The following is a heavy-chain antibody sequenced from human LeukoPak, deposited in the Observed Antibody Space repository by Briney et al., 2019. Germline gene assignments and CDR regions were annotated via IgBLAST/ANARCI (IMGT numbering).Heavy chain of an antibody. V-gene: IGHV4-4*02. D-gene: IGHD6-19*01. Sequence: SETLSLTCAVSGGSISSSNWWSWVRQPPGKGLEWIGEIYHSGSTNYNPSLKSRVTISVDKSKNQFSLKLSSVTAADTAVYYCARTGYSSGWYRRPLDYWGQGTLVAVSS. J-gene: IGHJ4*02. CDR2: IYHSGST. CDR3: ARTGYSSGWYRRPLDY. CDR1: GGSISSSNW.